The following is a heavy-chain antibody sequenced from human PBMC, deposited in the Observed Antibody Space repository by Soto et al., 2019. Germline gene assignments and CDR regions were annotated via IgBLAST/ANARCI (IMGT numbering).Heavy chain of an antibody. CDR3: ARTYYDFWSGYRPSYFYSGMDV. J-gene: IGHJ6*02. Sequence: ERMARTGAVYGGSFSRYYRTWIRQPPGKGLEWIGEINHSGNTKYNPSRKSRGTISVDTSKNQCSLKLSSVTAADPAVYYCARTYYDFWSGYRPSYFYSGMDVWGPGTTLTVSS. V-gene: IGHV4-34*01. D-gene: IGHD3-3*01. CDR2: INHSGNT. CDR1: GGSFSRYY.